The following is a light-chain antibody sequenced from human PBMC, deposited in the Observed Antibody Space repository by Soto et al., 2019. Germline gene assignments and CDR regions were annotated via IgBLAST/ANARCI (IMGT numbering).Light chain of an antibody. CDR2: EIN. J-gene: IGLJ1*01. CDR3: SSFAGSNNFPYV. Sequence: QSVLSQPPSASGSPGQSVTISCTGPSSDVGAYDYVSWYQQHPGKAPNLMIYEINKRPSGVPDRFSGSKSGNTASLTVSGLQAEDEADYYCSSFAGSNNFPYVFGTGTKVTVL. V-gene: IGLV2-8*01. CDR1: SSDVGAYDY.